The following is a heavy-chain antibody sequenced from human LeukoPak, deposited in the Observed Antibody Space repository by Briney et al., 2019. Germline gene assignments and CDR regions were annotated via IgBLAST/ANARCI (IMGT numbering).Heavy chain of an antibody. D-gene: IGHD3-22*01. CDR1: GFTFSRYS. CDR3: AKRGVVIRVILVGFHKEAYYFDS. Sequence: GGPLRLSCAASGFTFSRYSMNWVRQAPGRGLEWVSYISSSSSTIYYADSVKGRFTISRDNAKNSLYLQMNSLRAEDTAVYFCAKRGVVIRVILVGFHKEAYYFDSWGQEALVTVSS. V-gene: IGHV3-48*04. J-gene: IGHJ4*02. CDR2: ISSSSSTI.